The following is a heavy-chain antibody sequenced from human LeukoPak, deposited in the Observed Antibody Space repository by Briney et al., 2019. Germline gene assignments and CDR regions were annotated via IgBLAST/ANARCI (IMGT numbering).Heavy chain of an antibody. D-gene: IGHD1-26*01. CDR2: IDYSETT. Sequence: SETLSLTCTVSGASTSSGGYYWSWIRQHPVKGLEFIGYIDYSETTYYNPSLVSRAGLSLDTAKNRFSLTVNSVTVEASAVYFCARGLNLRRGYYTGYFDHWGQGTLVTVSS. CDR3: ARGLNLRRGYYTGYFDH. J-gene: IGHJ4*02. V-gene: IGHV4-31*03. CDR1: GASTSSGGYY.